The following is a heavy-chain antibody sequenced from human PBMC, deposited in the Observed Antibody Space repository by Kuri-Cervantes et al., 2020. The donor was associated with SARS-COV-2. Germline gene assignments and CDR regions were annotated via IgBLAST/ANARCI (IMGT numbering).Heavy chain of an antibody. CDR1: GFTFDDYT. Sequence: GESLKISCAASGFTFDDYTMHWVRQAPGKGLEWVSLISWDGGSTYYADSVKGRFTISRDNSKNSLYLQMNSLRTEDTALYYCAKDMTPDYGGNVDYWGQGTLVTV. D-gene: IGHD4-23*01. J-gene: IGHJ4*02. CDR3: AKDMTPDYGGNVDY. V-gene: IGHV3-43*01. CDR2: ISWDGGST.